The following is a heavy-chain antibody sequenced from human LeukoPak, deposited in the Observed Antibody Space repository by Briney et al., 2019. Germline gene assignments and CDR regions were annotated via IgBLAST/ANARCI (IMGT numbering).Heavy chain of an antibody. J-gene: IGHJ2*01. CDR3: ARHVPSALRVVVVTSDWYFDL. CDR2: VFHGGST. CDR1: GGSLIHNHYY. Sequence: SETLSLTFTASGGSLIHNHYYWGWICQPPGKCLEWIGTVFHGGSTYFNPSLESRVTISVDTANNQFSLNLRSLAAADTALYYCARHVPSALRVVVVTSDWYFDLWGRGTLVTVSS. D-gene: IGHD2-21*02. V-gene: IGHV4-39*01.